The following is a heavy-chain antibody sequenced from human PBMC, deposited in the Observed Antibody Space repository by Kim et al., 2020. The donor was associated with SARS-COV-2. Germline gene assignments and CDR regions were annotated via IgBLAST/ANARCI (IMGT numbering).Heavy chain of an antibody. J-gene: IGHJ4*02. V-gene: IGHV4-59*01. CDR1: GGSIRSYS. CDR3: AREDGDYFDY. CDR2: IYYSGAT. Sequence: SETLSLTCTVSGGSIRSYSWSWIRQSPGKGLEWIGYIYYSGATNYNPSLQSRVTMSLDKSKNQFSLRMTSVTAADTAVYYCAREDGDYFDYWGQGTLVTVSS. D-gene: IGHD4-17*01.